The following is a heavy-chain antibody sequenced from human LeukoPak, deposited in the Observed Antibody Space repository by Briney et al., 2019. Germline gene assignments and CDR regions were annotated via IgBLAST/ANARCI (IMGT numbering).Heavy chain of an antibody. CDR1: GFTFSSYG. J-gene: IGHJ5*02. D-gene: IGHD2-15*01. CDR2: ISYDGSNK. V-gene: IGHV3-30*03. CDR3: ARGYCSGGSCYGRFDP. Sequence: GRSLRLSCAASGFTFSSYGMHWVRQAPGKGLEWVAVISYDGSNKYYADSVKGRFTISRDNSKNTLYLQMNSLRAEDTAVYYCARGYCSGGSCYGRFDPWGQGTLVTVSS.